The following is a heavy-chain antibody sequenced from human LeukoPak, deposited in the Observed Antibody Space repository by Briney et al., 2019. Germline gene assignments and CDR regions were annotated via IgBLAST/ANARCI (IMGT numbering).Heavy chain of an antibody. CDR1: GGSISSGDYY. V-gene: IGHV4-39*01. Sequence: SQTLSLTCTVSGGSISSGDYYWGWIRQPPGKGLEWIGSIYYSGSTYYNPSLKSRVTISVDTSKNQFSLKLSSVTAADTAVYYCARLSYYDSSGYYSAPYYYYGMDVWGQGTTVTVSS. CDR2: IYYSGST. D-gene: IGHD3-22*01. J-gene: IGHJ6*02. CDR3: ARLSYYDSSGYYSAPYYYYGMDV.